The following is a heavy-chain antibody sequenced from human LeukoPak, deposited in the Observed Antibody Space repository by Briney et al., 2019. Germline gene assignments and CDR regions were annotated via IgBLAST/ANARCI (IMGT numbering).Heavy chain of an antibody. V-gene: IGHV4-34*01. CDR2: INHSGST. D-gene: IGHD3-10*01. J-gene: IGHJ5*02. CDR1: GGSISSYY. Sequence: SESLSLTCTVSGGSISSYYWSWIRQPPGKGLEWIGEINHSGSTNYNPSLKSRVTISVDTSKNQFSLKLSSVSATDTAVYYSARRIYYGSGSYYKEYNWFDPWGQGTLVTVSS. CDR3: ARRIYYGSGSYYKEYNWFDP.